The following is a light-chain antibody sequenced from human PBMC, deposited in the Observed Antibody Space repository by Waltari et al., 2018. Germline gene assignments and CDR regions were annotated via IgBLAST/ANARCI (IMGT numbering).Light chain of an antibody. Sequence: EIVLTQSPGTLSLSPGERATLSCRASQSVGTYLAWYQQTPGQAPRLLIYGASNRAAGSPDRFGGSGSGTDFSLTISRLEPEDFAVYYCQKYERLPATFGQGTKVEIK. CDR3: QKYERLPAT. CDR1: QSVGTY. J-gene: IGKJ1*01. V-gene: IGKV3-20*01. CDR2: GAS.